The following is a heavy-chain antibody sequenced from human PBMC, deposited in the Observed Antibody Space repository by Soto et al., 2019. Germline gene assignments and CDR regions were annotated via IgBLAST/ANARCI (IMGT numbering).Heavy chain of an antibody. V-gene: IGHV1-18*01. CDR3: ARENYDFWSGYYSYYYYGMDV. J-gene: IGHJ6*02. D-gene: IGHD3-3*01. CDR1: GYTFTSYG. Sequence: ASVKVSCKASGYTFTSYGISRVRQAPGQGLEWMGWISAYNGNTNYAQKLQGRVTMTTDTSTSTAYMELRSLRSDDTAVYYCARENYDFWSGYYSYYYYGMDVWGQGTTVTVSS. CDR2: ISAYNGNT.